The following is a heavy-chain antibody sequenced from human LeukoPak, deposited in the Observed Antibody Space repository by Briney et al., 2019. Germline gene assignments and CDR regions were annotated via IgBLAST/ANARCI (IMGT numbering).Heavy chain of an antibody. J-gene: IGHJ6*02. CDR1: GYTLTELS. V-gene: IGHV1-24*01. Sequence: ASVKVSCKVSGYTLTELSMHWVRQAPGKGLEWMGGFDPEDGETIYAQKFQGRVTMTEDTSTDTAYMELSSLRSEDTAVYYCATDGKSIAVAAYYYYGMDVWGQGTTVTVSS. CDR3: ATDGKSIAVAAYYYYGMDV. D-gene: IGHD6-19*01. CDR2: FDPEDGET.